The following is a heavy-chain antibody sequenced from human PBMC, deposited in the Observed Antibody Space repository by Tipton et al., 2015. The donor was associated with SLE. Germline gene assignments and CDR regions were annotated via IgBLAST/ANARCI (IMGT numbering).Heavy chain of an antibody. Sequence: LSLTCAASGFTFSNYWMHWVRQAPGKGLVWVSRINGDGSITSYADSVKGRFTISRDNAKNTLYLQMNSLRAEATAVYYCARDLYSSSPRGSFDYWGQGTLVTVSS. V-gene: IGHV3-74*01. J-gene: IGHJ4*02. D-gene: IGHD6-13*01. CDR1: GFTFSNYW. CDR2: INGDGSIT. CDR3: ARDLYSSSPRGSFDY.